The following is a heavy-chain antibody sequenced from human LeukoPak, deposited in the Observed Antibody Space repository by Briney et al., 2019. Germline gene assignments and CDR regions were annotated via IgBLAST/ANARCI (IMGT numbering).Heavy chain of an antibody. CDR2: INPNSGGT. Sequence: ASVKVSCKASGYTFTAYYMHWVRQAPGQGLEWMGWINPNSGGTNYAQKFQGRVTMTRDTSISTAYMELSRLRSDDTAVYYCAREFKQWLAPWGYWGQGTLVTVSS. D-gene: IGHD6-19*01. CDR3: AREFKQWLAPWGY. V-gene: IGHV1-2*02. CDR1: GYTFTAYY. J-gene: IGHJ4*02.